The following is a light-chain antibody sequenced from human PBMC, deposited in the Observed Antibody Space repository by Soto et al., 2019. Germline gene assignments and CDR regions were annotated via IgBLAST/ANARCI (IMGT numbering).Light chain of an antibody. CDR2: DAS. CDR3: QQYNNWPLT. Sequence: EIVLTQSAGTLSLSPGERATLSCRASQRVSSYLAWYQQKPGQAPRLLIYDASTRATGIPARFSGSGSGTDFTLTISSLQSEDFAVYYCQQYNNWPLTFGGGTKVDIK. J-gene: IGKJ4*01. V-gene: IGKV3D-15*01. CDR1: QRVSSY.